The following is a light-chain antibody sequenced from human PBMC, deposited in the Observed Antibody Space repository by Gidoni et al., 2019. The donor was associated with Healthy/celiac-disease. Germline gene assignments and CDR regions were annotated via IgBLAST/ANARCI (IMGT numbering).Light chain of an antibody. CDR2: DAS. J-gene: IGKJ4*01. CDR3: QQRSNWIT. V-gene: IGKV3-11*01. Sequence: EIVLTQSPATLSLSPGDRATLSCRASQSVSSYLAWYQQKPGQAPRLLIYDASNMATGIPARFSGSGSGTDFTLTISSLEPEDFAIYYCQQRSNWITFGGGTKVEIK. CDR1: QSVSSY.